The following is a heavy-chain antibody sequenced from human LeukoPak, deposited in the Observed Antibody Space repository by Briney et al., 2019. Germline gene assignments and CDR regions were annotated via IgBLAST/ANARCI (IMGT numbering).Heavy chain of an antibody. V-gene: IGHV4-59*01. Sequence: SETLSLTCTVSGGSISSYYWSWIRQPPGKGLEWIGYIYYSGSTNYNPSLKSRVTISVDTSKNQFSLKLSSVTAADTAVYYCARGLQVVVVPAAMSLSWYYYYGMDVWGQGTTVTVSS. CDR2: IYYSGST. D-gene: IGHD2-2*01. CDR1: GGSISSYY. J-gene: IGHJ6*02. CDR3: ARGLQVVVVPAAMSLSWYYYYGMDV.